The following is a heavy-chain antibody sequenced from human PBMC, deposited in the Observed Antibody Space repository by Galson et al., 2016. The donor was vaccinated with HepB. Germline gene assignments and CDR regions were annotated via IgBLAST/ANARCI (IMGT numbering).Heavy chain of an antibody. CDR2: ISDSGGRT. J-gene: IGHJ3*02. V-gene: IGHV3-23*01. CDR3: AKAFRSLYCGGDCLETFDI. CDR1: GFTFSSYA. D-gene: IGHD2-21*02. Sequence: SLRLSCAVSGFTFSSYAMSWVRQAPGKGLEWVSTISDSGGRTYYAASVKGRFTISRDNSKNTLYLQMSTLRAEDTAVYYCAKAFRSLYCGGDCLETFDIWGQGKRVTVSS.